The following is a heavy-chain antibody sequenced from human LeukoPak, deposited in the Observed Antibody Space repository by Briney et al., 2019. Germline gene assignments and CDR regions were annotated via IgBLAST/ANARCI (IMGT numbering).Heavy chain of an antibody. J-gene: IGHJ6*02. CDR2: IYSGGST. V-gene: IGHV3-66*01. CDR3: ARGGVTRGYYYYGMDV. CDR1: GFTVSSHY. D-gene: IGHD2-21*02. Sequence: GGSLRLSCAVSGFTVSSHYMSWVRQAPGKGLEWVSVIYSGGSTYYADSVKGRFTISGDNSKNTLYLQMNSLRAEDTAVYYCARGGVTRGYYYYGMDVWGQGTTVTVSS.